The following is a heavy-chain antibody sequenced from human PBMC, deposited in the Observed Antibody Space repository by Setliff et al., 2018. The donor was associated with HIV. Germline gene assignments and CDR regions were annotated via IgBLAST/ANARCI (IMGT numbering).Heavy chain of an antibody. Sequence: PSETLSLTCTVSGGSINSHYWSWIRQPPGKGLEYIGYIYFTGITNYNPSLQSRVTISIDTTKKQLFLRVRSVTAADTAVYYCARVHYYDSSGYSEPYYMDVWGKGTTVTVSS. CDR1: GGSINSHY. J-gene: IGHJ6*03. D-gene: IGHD3-22*01. CDR2: IYFTGIT. V-gene: IGHV4-59*11. CDR3: ARVHYYDSSGYSEPYYMDV.